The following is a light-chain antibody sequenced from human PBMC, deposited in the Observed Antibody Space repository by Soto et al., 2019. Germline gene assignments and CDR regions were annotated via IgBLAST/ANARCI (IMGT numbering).Light chain of an antibody. Sequence: QSALTQPASVSGSPGQSITISCTGTSSDVGGYNYVSWYQQHPGKAPKLMIYDVSNRPSGVSNRFSGSKSGNTASLTISGLQAEDEADYYCSSYTSSSTFYVVGTGTKLTVL. CDR3: SSYTSSSTFYV. V-gene: IGLV2-14*01. CDR2: DVS. CDR1: SSDVGGYNY. J-gene: IGLJ1*01.